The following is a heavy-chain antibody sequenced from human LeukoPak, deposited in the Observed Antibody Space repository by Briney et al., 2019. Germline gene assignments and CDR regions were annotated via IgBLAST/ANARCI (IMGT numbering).Heavy chain of an antibody. J-gene: IGHJ6*03. CDR1: GGSFSGYY. CDR3: ARVLQHYYMDV. CDR2: INHSGST. D-gene: IGHD2/OR15-2a*01. V-gene: IGHV4-34*01. Sequence: SETLSLTCAVYGGSFSGYYWSWIRQPPGKGLEWIGEINHSGSTNYNPSLESRVTISVDTSKNQFSLKLSSVTAADTAVYYCARVLQHYYMDVWGKGTTVTVSS.